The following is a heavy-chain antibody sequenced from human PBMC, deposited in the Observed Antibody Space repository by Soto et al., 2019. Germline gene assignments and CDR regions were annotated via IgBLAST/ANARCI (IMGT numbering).Heavy chain of an antibody. CDR3: AGGGGSGWYGGAYYYYGMDV. J-gene: IGHJ6*02. CDR2: MNPNSGNT. Sequence: QVQLVQSGAEVKKPGASVKVSCKASGYTFTSYDINWVRQATGQGLEWMGWMNPNSGNTGYAQKFQGRVTMTRNTSIRTAYLEVSSVRSEETAVYYCAGGGGSGWYGGAYYYYGMDVWGQGTTVTVSS. CDR1: GYTFTSYD. V-gene: IGHV1-8*01. D-gene: IGHD6-19*01.